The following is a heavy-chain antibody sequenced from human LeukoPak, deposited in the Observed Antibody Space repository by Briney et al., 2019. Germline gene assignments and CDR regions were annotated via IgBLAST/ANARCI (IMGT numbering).Heavy chain of an antibody. CDR1: GGSISSGSYY. CDR2: IYTSGST. Sequence: SETLSLTCTVSGGSISSGSYYWSWIRQPAGKGLEWIGRIYTSGSTYYNPSLKSRVTISVDTSKNQFSLNLSSVTAADTAVYYCARHGGVVRGEESDAFDIWGQGTMVTVSS. J-gene: IGHJ3*02. D-gene: IGHD3-10*01. V-gene: IGHV4-61*02. CDR3: ARHGGVVRGEESDAFDI.